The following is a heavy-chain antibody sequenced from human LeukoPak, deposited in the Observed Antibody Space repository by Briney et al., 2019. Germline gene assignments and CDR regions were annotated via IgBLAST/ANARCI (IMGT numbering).Heavy chain of an antibody. CDR3: ARDPDYGDPE. CDR1: GFTFSDHY. Sequence: GGSLRLSCVASGFTFSDHYMSWFRLSPGKGQEWLSYITSSGSTTDYADSVKGRFTISRDNAKNSMFLQMNSLRPEDTAVYYCARDPDYGDPEWGQGTLVTVSS. V-gene: IGHV3-11*01. CDR2: ITSSGSTT. D-gene: IGHD4-17*01. J-gene: IGHJ4*02.